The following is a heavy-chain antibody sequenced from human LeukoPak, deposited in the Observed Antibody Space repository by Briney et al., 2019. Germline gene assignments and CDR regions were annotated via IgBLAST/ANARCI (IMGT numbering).Heavy chain of an antibody. D-gene: IGHD2-2*01. J-gene: IGHJ5*02. CDR3: SRGEIFCSSTSCYRAKAWFDP. Sequence: SQTLSLTCAISGDSVSSNSAAWNWIRQSPSRGLEWLGRTYYRSKRYNDYAVSVKSRITINPDTSKNQFSLQLNSVTPEDTAVYYCSRGEIFCSSTSCYRAKAWFDPWGQGTLVTVSS. V-gene: IGHV6-1*01. CDR2: TYYRSKRYN. CDR1: GDSVSSNSAA.